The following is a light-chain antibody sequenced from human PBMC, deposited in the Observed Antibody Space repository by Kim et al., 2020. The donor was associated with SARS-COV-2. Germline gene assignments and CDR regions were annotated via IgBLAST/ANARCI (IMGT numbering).Light chain of an antibody. CDR2: DNN. V-gene: IGLV1-51*01. J-gene: IGLJ3*02. CDR1: SSNIENNY. CDR3: GTWDSSLSAVV. Sequence: GQKVTCSCSGSSSNIENNYVSWYQQLPGPAPKLLIYDNNKRPSGIPDRFSGSKSGTSATLGITGLQTGDEADYYCGTWDSSLSAVVFGGGTRLTVL.